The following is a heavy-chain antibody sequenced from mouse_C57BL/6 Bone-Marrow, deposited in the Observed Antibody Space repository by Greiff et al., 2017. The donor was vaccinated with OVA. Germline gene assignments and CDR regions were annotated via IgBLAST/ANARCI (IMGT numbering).Heavy chain of an antibody. Sequence: VMLVESGPGLVAPSQSLSITCTVSGFSFTSYGVDWVRQSPGKGLEWLGVIWGVGSTHYTSDLKSRLSISKDNSKSQVFLKMNSLQTDDTAMNYCASVYYDYGAWFAYWGQGTLVTVSA. V-gene: IGHV2-6*01. CDR3: ASVYYDYGAWFAY. J-gene: IGHJ3*01. CDR2: IWGVGST. D-gene: IGHD2-4*01. CDR1: GFSFTSYG.